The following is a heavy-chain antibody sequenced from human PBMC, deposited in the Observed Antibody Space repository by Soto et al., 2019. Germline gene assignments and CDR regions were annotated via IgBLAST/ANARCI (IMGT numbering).Heavy chain of an antibody. CDR1: DYTFTSYG. J-gene: IGHJ4*02. V-gene: IGHV1-18*01. CDR3: ARYRSLGKGSLGY. D-gene: IGHD1-1*01. CDR2: INPYNGNT. Sequence: QVQLVQSGAEVKKPGASVKVSCKASDYTFTSYGISWVRQAPGQGLEWMGGINPYNGNTNYAQKLQSRVTMTTDTSTSTAYMELRNLTSDDTAVYYCARYRSLGKGSLGYWGQGTLVTVSS.